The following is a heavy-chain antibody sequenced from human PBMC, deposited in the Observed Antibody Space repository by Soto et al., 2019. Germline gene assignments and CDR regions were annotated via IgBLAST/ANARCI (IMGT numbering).Heavy chain of an antibody. J-gene: IGHJ3*02. CDR2: IYYSGST. CDR3: ASPTVTNKHKDFDI. CDR1: GGSISSGDYY. D-gene: IGHD4-17*01. V-gene: IGHV4-30-4*01. Sequence: SETLSLTCTVSGGSISSGDYYWSWIRQPPGKGLEWIGYIYYSGSTYYNPSLKSRVTISVDTSKNQFSLKLSSVTAADTAVYYCASPTVTNKHKDFDIWGQGTMVTVSS.